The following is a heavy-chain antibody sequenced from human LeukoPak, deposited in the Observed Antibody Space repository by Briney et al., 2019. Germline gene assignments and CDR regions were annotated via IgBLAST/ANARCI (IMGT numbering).Heavy chain of an antibody. V-gene: IGHV3-53*01. J-gene: IGHJ3*01. D-gene: IGHD3-3*01. Sequence: GGSLRLSCEVSGFSVGTDYMTWIRQAPGKGLVWVSVVHSGGATFYADSVKGRFTISRDTSKNTVSLEMTNLRAEDTGVYYCARGYDFWSGSSSGVFDVWGQGTMVTVSS. CDR2: VHSGGAT. CDR3: ARGYDFWSGSSSGVFDV. CDR1: GFSVGTDY.